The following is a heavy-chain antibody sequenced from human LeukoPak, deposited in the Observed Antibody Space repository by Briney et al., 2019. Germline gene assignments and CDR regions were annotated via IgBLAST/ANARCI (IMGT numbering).Heavy chain of an antibody. D-gene: IGHD6-19*01. V-gene: IGHV1-3*01. CDR2: INAGNGNT. CDR1: GYTFTSYA. Sequence: ASVKVSCKASGYTFTSYAMHWVRQAPGQRLEWMGWINAGNGNTKYSQKFQGRVTNTRDTSASTAYMELSSLRSEDTAVYYCARSSGWYPTLDYWGQGTLVTVSS. CDR3: ARSSGWYPTLDY. J-gene: IGHJ4*02.